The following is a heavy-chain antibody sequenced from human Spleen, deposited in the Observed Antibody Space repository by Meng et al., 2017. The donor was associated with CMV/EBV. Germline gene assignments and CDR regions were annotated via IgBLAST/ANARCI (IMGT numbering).Heavy chain of an antibody. CDR1: GFTFSSYA. CDR3: AREDLLWWVDP. CDR2: VTSGHRT. J-gene: IGHJ5*02. V-gene: IGHV3-23*01. D-gene: IGHD2-21*01. Sequence: GESLKISCAASGFTFSSYAMHWVRQAPGEGLEWVSVVTSGHRTYYADSVKGVFIISRDNSKKALYLQMNSLIAEDTAVYYCAREDLLWWVDPWGPGTRVTVSS.